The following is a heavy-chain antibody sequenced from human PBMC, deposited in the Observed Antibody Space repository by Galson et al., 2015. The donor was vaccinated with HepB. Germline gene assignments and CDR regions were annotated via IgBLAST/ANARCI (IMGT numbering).Heavy chain of an antibody. D-gene: IGHD2-2*01. CDR2: MNPNSGNT. V-gene: IGHV1-8*01. CDR1: GYTFTNYD. J-gene: IGHJ2*01. Sequence: SVKVSCKASGYTFTNYDINWVRQATGQGLEWMGWMNPNSGNTGYAQKFQGRVTMTRNTSISTAYMELSSLTSEDTAVYYCARPASAAPYWYFELWGRGTLVAVSS. CDR3: ARPASAAPYWYFEL.